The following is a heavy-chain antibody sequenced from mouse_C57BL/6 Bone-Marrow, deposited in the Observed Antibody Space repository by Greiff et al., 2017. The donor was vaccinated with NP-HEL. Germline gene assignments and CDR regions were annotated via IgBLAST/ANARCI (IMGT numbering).Heavy chain of an antibody. J-gene: IGHJ2*01. CDR1: GYTFTSYW. V-gene: IGHV1-64*01. CDR3: ARWSTYSYCFDY. Sequence: QVQLQQPGAELVKPGASVKLSCKASGYTFTSYWMHWVKQRPGQGLEWIGMIHPNSGSTNYNEKFKSKATLTVDKSSSTAYMQLSSLTSEDSAVYYCARWSTYSYCFDYWGQGTTLTVSS. D-gene: IGHD5-1*01. CDR2: IHPNSGST.